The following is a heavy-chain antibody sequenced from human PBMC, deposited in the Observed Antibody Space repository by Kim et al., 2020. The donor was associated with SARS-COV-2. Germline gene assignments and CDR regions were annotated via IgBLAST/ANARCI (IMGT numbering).Heavy chain of an antibody. CDR3: ASTRNWFDP. V-gene: IGHV5-10-1*01. J-gene: IGHJ5*02. CDR2: SYT. Sequence: SYTNYRPSFQGHVTISADKSISTAYLQWSSLKASDTAMYYCASTRNWFDPWGQGTLVTVSS. D-gene: IGHD6-6*01.